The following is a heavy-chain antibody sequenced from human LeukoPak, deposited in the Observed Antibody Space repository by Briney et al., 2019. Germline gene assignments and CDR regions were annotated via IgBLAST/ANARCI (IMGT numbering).Heavy chain of an antibody. V-gene: IGHV1-69*06. CDR3: ALWGDYGDDSIDY. CDR1: GGTFSSYA. Sequence: ASVKVSCKAPGGTFSSYAISWVRQAPGQGLEWMGGIIPIFGTANYAQKFQGRVTITADKSTSTAYMELSSLRSEDTAVYYCALWGDYGDDSIDYWGQGTLVTVSS. J-gene: IGHJ4*02. CDR2: IIPIFGTA. D-gene: IGHD4-17*01.